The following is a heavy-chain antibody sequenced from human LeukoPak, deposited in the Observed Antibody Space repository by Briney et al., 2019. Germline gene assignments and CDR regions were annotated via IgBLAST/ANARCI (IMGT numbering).Heavy chain of an antibody. CDR2: IKQDGSVK. V-gene: IGHV3-7*01. D-gene: IGHD2-15*01. CDR3: TGERVESAFDI. CDR1: GFTFNNSW. J-gene: IGHJ3*02. Sequence: PGGSLRLSCAASGFTFNNSWMTWVRQAPGKGLEWVANIKQDGSVKQYVDSVKGRFTIFRDNAKNSLYLQMNSLRVDDTAVYHCTGERVESAFDIWGQGTLVTVSS.